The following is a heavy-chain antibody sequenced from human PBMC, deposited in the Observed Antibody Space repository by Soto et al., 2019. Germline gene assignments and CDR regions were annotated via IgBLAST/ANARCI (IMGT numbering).Heavy chain of an antibody. CDR2: INKDGSEK. D-gene: IGHD2-21*01. J-gene: IGHJ6*04. V-gene: IGHV3-7*01. CDR3: VREIASRL. Sequence: EVQVVESGGGLVQPGGSLRLSCAASGFTFTSYWMTWVRQAPGRGLEWVANINKDGSEKSYVESVKGRFTISRDNAKSSLYLQMNSLRADDTAVYSGVREIASRLWGKGTTVIVSS. CDR1: GFTFTSYW.